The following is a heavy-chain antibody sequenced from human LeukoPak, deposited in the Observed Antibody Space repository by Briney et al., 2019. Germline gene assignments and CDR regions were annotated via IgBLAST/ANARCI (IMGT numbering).Heavy chain of an antibody. J-gene: IGHJ4*02. CDR1: GGSISSGGYY. V-gene: IGHV4-31*03. CDR3: ARGKMELWAGYSGDFDY. CDR2: IYYSGST. D-gene: IGHD6-13*01. Sequence: SETLSLTCTVSGGSISSGGYYWSWIRQHPGKGLEWIGYIYYSGSTYYNPSLKSRVTISVDKSKNQFSLKLSSVTAADTAVYYCARGKMELWAGYSGDFDYWGQGTLVTVSS.